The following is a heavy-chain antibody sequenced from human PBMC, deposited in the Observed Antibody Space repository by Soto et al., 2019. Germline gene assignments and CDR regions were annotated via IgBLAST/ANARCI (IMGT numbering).Heavy chain of an antibody. J-gene: IGHJ4*02. Sequence: QVQLVQSGAEVKKPGASVKVSCKASGYTLTSYGISWVRQAPGQGLEWMGWISAYNGNTNYAQKLQGRVTMTTDTSTSTAYMELRSLRSDDTAVYYCAREPRGATRAALLDYWGQGTLVTVSS. CDR3: AREPRGATRAALLDY. CDR2: ISAYNGNT. V-gene: IGHV1-18*01. CDR1: GYTLTSYG. D-gene: IGHD6-25*01.